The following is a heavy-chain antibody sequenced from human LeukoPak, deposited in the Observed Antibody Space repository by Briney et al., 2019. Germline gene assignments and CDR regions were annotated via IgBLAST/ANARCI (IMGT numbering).Heavy chain of an antibody. Sequence: GASVKVSCKASGYTFTTYAMRWVRQAPGQRLEWMGWINAGNGNTKYSQKFQGRVTITRDTSASTAYMELSSLRSEDTAVYYCARDLKQFGGWFDYWGQGPLVTVSS. CDR2: INAGNGNT. V-gene: IGHV1-3*01. J-gene: IGHJ4*02. CDR1: GYTFTTYA. D-gene: IGHD6-19*01. CDR3: ARDLKQFGGWFDY.